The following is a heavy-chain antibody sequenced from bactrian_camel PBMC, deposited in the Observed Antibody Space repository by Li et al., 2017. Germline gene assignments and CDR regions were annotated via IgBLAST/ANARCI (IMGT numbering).Heavy chain of an antibody. CDR3: AAEPCLPGGVPDEYHT. J-gene: IGHJ4*01. V-gene: IGHV3S25*01. Sequence: QLVESGGGSVQAAGSLKLSCVASGYAFSSGCLGWFRQAPGKEREGVAVIVTNDGATLYADSVKGRFTISQGNAKDTVYLQRISLKPEDTAMYYCAAEPCLPGGVPDEYHTWGAGTQVTVS. CDR2: IVTNDGAT. CDR1: GYAFSSGC.